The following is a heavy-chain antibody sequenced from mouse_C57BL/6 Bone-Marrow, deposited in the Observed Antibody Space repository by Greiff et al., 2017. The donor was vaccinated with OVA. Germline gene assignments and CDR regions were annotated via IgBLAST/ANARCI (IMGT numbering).Heavy chain of an antibody. CDR1: GYTFTSYW. CDR3: ARWLIYDGSPYFDV. V-gene: IGHV1-50*01. CDR2: IDPSDSYT. Sequence: QVQLQQPGAELVKPGASVKLSCKASGYTFTSYWMQWVQQRPGQGLEWIGEIDPSDSYTNYNQKFKGKATLTVDTSSSTAYMQLSSLTSEDSAVYYCARWLIYDGSPYFDVWGTGTTVTVSS. D-gene: IGHD2-3*01. J-gene: IGHJ1*03.